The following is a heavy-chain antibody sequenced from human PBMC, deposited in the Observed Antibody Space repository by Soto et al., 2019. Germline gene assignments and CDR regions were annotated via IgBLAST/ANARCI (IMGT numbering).Heavy chain of an antibody. CDR1: GFTVSSNY. Sequence: GALRLSCAASGFTVSSNYMSWVRQAPGKGLEWVSVIYSGGSTYYADSVKGRFTISRDNSKNTLYLQMNSLRAEDTAVYYCARAAPAANWFDPWGQGTLVTVSS. V-gene: IGHV3-53*01. D-gene: IGHD2-2*01. J-gene: IGHJ5*02. CDR3: ARAAPAANWFDP. CDR2: IYSGGST.